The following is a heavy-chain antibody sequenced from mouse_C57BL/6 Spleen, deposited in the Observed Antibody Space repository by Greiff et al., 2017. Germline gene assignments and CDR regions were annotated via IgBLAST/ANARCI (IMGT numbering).Heavy chain of an antibody. CDR1: GFTFSDYY. V-gene: IGHV5-16*01. D-gene: IGHD4-1*01. Sequence: EVKLMESEGGLVQPGSSMKLSCTASGFTFSDYYMAWVRQVPEKGLEWVANINYDGSSTYYLDSLKSRFIISRDNAKNILYLQMSSLKSEDTATYYCARVWGAMDYWGQGTSVTVSS. J-gene: IGHJ4*01. CDR2: INYDGSST. CDR3: ARVWGAMDY.